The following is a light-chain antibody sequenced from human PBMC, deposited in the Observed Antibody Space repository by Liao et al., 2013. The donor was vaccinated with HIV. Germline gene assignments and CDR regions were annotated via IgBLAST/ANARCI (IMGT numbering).Light chain of an antibody. CDR2: YDS. V-gene: IGLV3-21*01. CDR3: QVWDSASDHYV. J-gene: IGLJ1*01. CDR1: NIGSKS. Sequence: SYVLTQPPSVSVAPGKTARITCGGNNIGSKSVHWYQQKPGQAPVLVIYYDSDRPSGIPERFSGSISGNTATLTITRVEAGDEADYYCQVWDSASDHYVFGGGTKVTVL.